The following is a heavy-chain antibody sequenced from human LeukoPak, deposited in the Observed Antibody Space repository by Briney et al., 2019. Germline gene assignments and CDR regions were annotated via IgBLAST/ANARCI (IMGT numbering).Heavy chain of an antibody. CDR2: INHSGST. CDR3: ARRSGSYYYFDY. Sequence: SETLSLTCAVYGGSFSDYYWSWIRQPPGKGLEWIGEINHSGSTNYNPSLKSRVTISVDTSKNHFSLKLSSVTAADTAVYYCARRSGSYYYFDYWGQGTLVTVSS. J-gene: IGHJ4*02. V-gene: IGHV4-34*01. CDR1: GGSFSDYY. D-gene: IGHD1-26*01.